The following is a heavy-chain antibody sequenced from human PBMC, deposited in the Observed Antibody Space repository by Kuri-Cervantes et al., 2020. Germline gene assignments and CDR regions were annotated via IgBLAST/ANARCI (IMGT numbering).Heavy chain of an antibody. D-gene: IGHD5-24*01. CDR1: GFTFSSYA. V-gene: IGHV3-30-3*01. CDR3: ARAVATIFPELFD. Sequence: GESLKISCAASGFTFSSYAMHWVRQAPGKGLEWVAVISYDGSNKYYADSVKGRFTISRDNSKNTLYLQMNSLRAEDTAVYYCARAVATIFPELFDWGQGTLVTVSS. CDR2: ISYDGSNK. J-gene: IGHJ4*02.